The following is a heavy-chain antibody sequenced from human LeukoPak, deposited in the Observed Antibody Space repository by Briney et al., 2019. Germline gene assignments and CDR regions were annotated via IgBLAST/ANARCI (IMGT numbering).Heavy chain of an antibody. CDR1: GFTFSSYS. V-gene: IGHV3-48*01. CDR3: SGYNWFDP. J-gene: IGHJ5*02. Sequence: GGSLRLSCVASGFTFSSYSMNWVRQAPGKGLEWVSYISSSSTIYYADSVKGRFTISRDNAKISLYLQMNSLRAEDTAVYYCSGYNWFDPWGQGTLVTVSS. CDR2: ISSSSTI.